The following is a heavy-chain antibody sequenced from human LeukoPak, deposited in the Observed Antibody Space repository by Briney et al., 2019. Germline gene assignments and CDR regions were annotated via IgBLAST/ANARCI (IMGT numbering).Heavy chain of an antibody. J-gene: IGHJ4*02. CDR3: ARRYIVAGTTY. D-gene: IGHD5-12*01. CDR1: GGSISGSSYY. V-gene: IGHV4-39*01. Sequence: SETLSLTCTVSGGSISGSSYYWGWIRQPPGKGLEWIGSIYYSGSTYYNPSLKSRVTISVDTSKNQFSLKLNSVTATDTAVYYCARRYIVAGTTYWGQGTLVTVSS. CDR2: IYYSGST.